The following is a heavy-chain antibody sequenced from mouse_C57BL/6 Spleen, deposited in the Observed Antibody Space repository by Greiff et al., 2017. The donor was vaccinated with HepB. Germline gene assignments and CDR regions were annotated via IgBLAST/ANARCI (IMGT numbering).Heavy chain of an antibody. CDR3: ARDLYYYEHFDV. CDR2: ISYDGSN. J-gene: IGHJ1*03. D-gene: IGHD1-1*01. V-gene: IGHV3-6*01. CDR1: GYSITSGYY. Sequence: EVKVEESGPGLVKPSQSLSLTCSVTGYSITSGYYWNWIRQFPGNKLEWMGYISYDGSNNYNPSLKNRISITRDTSKNQFFLKLNSVTTEDTATYYCARDLYYYEHFDVWGTGTTVTVSS.